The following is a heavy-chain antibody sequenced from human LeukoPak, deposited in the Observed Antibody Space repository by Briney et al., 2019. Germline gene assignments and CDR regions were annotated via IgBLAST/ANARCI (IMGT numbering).Heavy chain of an antibody. CDR3: AKNPILEWFRSEPPDYCMDV. CDR2: ISGSGGST. J-gene: IGHJ6*03. V-gene: IGHV3-23*01. Sequence: GGSLRLSCAASGFTFSSYAMSWVRQAPGKGLEWVSAISGSGGSTYYADSVKGRFTISRDNSKNTLYLQMNSLRAEDTAVYYCAKNPILEWFRSEPPDYCMDVWGKGTTVTVSS. CDR1: GFTFSSYA. D-gene: IGHD3-3*01.